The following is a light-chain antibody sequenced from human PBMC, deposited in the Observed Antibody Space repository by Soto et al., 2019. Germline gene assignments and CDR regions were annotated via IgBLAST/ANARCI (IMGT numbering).Light chain of an antibody. CDR1: QSVSSNF. V-gene: IGKV3-20*01. J-gene: IGKJ1*01. CDR3: QQYGSSPWT. CDR2: GAS. Sequence: EIVLTQSPGTLSLSPGERATLSCRASQSVSSNFLAWYQQKPGQAPSLLIYGASSRATGIPDRFSGSGSGTDVTLHISRLEPEDFAVYYWQQYGSSPWTFGQGTKVEIK.